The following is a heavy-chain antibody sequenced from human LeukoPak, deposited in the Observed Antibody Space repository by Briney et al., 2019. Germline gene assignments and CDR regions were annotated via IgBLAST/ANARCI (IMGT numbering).Heavy chain of an antibody. V-gene: IGHV3-43*02. D-gene: IGHD3-10*01. CDR3: AKSGLENVLLWFGEPFHAY. J-gene: IGHJ4*02. CDR1: GFTFDDYA. Sequence: GGSLRLSCAASGFTFDDYAMHWVRQTPGKGLEWVSLISGDGGSTYYAASVKGRFTISRDQSKNSLYLQMKSLRTEDTDLHYCAKSGLENVLLWFGEPFHAYWGRGPLVPVSS. CDR2: ISGDGGST.